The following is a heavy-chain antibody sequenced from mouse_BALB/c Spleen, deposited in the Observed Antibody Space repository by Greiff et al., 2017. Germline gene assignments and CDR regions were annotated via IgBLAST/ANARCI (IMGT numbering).Heavy chain of an antibody. V-gene: IGHV3-2*02. CDR2: ISYSGST. CDR3: ARSPTMITPYAMDY. Sequence: EVKLQESGPGLVKPSQSLSLTCTVTGYSITSDYAWNWIRQFPGNKLEWMGYISYSGSTSYNPSLKSRISITRDTSKNQFFLQLNSVTTEDTATYYCARSPTMITPYAMDYWGQGTSVTVSS. J-gene: IGHJ4*01. D-gene: IGHD2-4*01. CDR1: GYSITSDYA.